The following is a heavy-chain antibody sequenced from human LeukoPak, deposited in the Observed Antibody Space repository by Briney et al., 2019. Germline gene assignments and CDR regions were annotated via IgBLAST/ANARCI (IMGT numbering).Heavy chain of an antibody. CDR1: GFTFTSYW. CDR3: AKDVVSTSWLEAFGM. D-gene: IGHD2-2*01. Sequence: QAGGSLRLSCAASGFTFTSYWMTWVRQAPGKGLEWVANINQDGGGRYYVDSVKGRFTISRDNAKNSVHLQMNSLRAEDSAVYYCAKDVVSTSWLEAFGMWGQGTMVTVSS. CDR2: INQDGGGR. V-gene: IGHV3-7*04. J-gene: IGHJ3*02.